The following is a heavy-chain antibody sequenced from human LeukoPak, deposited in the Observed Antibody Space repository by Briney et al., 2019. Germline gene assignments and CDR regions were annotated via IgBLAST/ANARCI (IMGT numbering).Heavy chain of an antibody. V-gene: IGHV4-34*01. CDR3: ARVQRGYCSGGSCYSDY. CDR1: GGSFSGYY. Sequence: KTSGTLSLTCAVYGGSFSGYYWSWIRQPPGKGLEWIGEINHSGSTNYNPSLKSRVTISVDTSKNQFSLKLSSVTAADTAVYYCARVQRGYCSGGSCYSDYWGQGTLVTVSS. J-gene: IGHJ4*02. CDR2: INHSGST. D-gene: IGHD2-15*01.